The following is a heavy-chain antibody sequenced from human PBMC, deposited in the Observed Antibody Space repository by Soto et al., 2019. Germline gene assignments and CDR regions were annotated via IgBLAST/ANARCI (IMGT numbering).Heavy chain of an antibody. V-gene: IGHV3-72*01. CDR1: VFSFSDHY. D-gene: IGHD3-22*01. J-gene: IGHJ4*02. CDR2: TRNKANSYTT. CDR3: VSSYHDSSGH. Sequence: GGSLRLSCAASVFSFSDHYMDCVREAPGKGLEWVGRTRNKANSYTTEYAASVKGRFNISRDDSKNSLYLQMNSLKTEDTAVYYRVSSYHDSSGHWGQGTLYSVS.